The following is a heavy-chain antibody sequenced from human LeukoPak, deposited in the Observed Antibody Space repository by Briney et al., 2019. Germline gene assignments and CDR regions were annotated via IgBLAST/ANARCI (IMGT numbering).Heavy chain of an antibody. CDR3: ARDRSYYDSSGFLDY. J-gene: IGHJ4*02. D-gene: IGHD3-22*01. CDR1: GGTFSSYA. Sequence: SVKVSCKASGGTFSSYAISWVRQAPAQGLEWMGRIIPSFGTANYAQKFQGRVTITTDESTSTAYMELSSLRSEDTAVYYCARDRSYYDSSGFLDYWGQGTLVTVSS. CDR2: IIPSFGTA. V-gene: IGHV1-69*05.